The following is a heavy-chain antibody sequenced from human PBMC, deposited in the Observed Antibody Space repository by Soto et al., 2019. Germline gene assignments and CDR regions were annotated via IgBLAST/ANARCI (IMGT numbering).Heavy chain of an antibody. CDR2: ISAYNGNT. D-gene: IGHD3-22*01. CDR1: GYTFTSYG. J-gene: IGHJ4*02. Sequence: GASVKVSCKASGYTFTSYGISWVRQAPGQGLEWMGWISAYNGNTNYAQKLQGRVTMTTDTSTSTAYMELRSLRSDDTAVYYCARTDYYDASSICYFDYWGQGTLVTVSS. CDR3: ARTDYYDASSICYFDY. V-gene: IGHV1-18*01.